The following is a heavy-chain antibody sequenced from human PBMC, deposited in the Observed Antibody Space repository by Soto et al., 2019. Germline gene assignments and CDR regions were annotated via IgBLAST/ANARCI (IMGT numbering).Heavy chain of an antibody. D-gene: IGHD3-3*01. J-gene: IGHJ6*02. CDR1: GYTFTSYG. CDR3: ARLLDFWSGYSNYYYYGMDV. V-gene: IGHV1-18*01. Sequence: QVQLVQSGAEVKKPGASVKVSCKASGYTFTSYGISWVRQAPGQGLEWMGWISAYNGNTNYAQKRQGRVTMTTDTSTSTAYMELRSLRSDDTAVYYCARLLDFWSGYSNYYYYGMDVWGQGTTVTVSS. CDR2: ISAYNGNT.